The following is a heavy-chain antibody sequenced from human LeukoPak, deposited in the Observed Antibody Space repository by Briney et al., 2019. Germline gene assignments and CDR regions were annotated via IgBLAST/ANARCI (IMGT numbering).Heavy chain of an antibody. V-gene: IGHV3-74*01. CDR2: INSDGGTT. D-gene: IGHD3-10*01. J-gene: IGHJ4*02. Sequence: QSGGSLRLSCGASGFTFGTYWMHWVRQAPGKGLVWVSGINSDGGTTTYADSVKGRFTISRDNAKNTLYLQMNNLGAEDTAIYYCATDSYVSGSYYRLFYWGQGTLVTVSS. CDR1: GFTFGTYW. CDR3: ATDSYVSGSYYRLFY.